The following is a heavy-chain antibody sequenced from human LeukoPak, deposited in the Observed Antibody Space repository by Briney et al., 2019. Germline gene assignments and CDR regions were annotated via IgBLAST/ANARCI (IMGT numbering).Heavy chain of an antibody. Sequence: SETLSLTCTVSGDSISTYYWSWIRQSAGKGLEWIGRINTSGNTNYNPSLKSRVTMSLDTSKKQFSLNLSSVTVADTAVYYCARDRLGFRVDVWGKGTTVTVSS. CDR2: INTSGNT. V-gene: IGHV4-4*07. CDR3: ARDRLGFRVDV. J-gene: IGHJ6*04. D-gene: IGHD3-10*01. CDR1: GDSISTYY.